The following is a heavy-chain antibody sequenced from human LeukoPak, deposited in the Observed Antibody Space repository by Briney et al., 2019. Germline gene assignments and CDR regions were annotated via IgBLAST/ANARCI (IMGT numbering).Heavy chain of an antibody. Sequence: GGSLRLSCAASGFTFSTYGMNWVRQAPGKGLEWVSGISGGGGRTSYADSVKGRFTISRVHSRNTLYLQMNSLRAEDTAVYYCAKMSRKFDPFEDAFDIWGQGTMVTVSS. CDR2: ISGGGGRT. CDR1: GFTFSTYG. D-gene: IGHD3-9*01. J-gene: IGHJ3*02. V-gene: IGHV3-23*01. CDR3: AKMSRKFDPFEDAFDI.